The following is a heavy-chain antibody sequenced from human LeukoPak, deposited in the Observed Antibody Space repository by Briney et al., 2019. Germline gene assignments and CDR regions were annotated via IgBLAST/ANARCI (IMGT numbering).Heavy chain of an antibody. CDR3: ARMWDLSERPFDY. J-gene: IGHJ4*02. D-gene: IGHD1-26*01. V-gene: IGHV1-2*02. CDR1: GYTFTCYF. CDR2: IHPNTVHT. Sequence: ASVRVSCKASGYTFTCYFIHWVRQGPGQGREWMGSIHPNTVHTNYAQTFQGSVSMTRHPSTRTAYLELTILRSDDTAVYYCARMWDLSERPFDYWGQGTLVTVSS.